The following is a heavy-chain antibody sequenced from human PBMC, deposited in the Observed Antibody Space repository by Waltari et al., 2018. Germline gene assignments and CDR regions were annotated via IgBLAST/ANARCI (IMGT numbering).Heavy chain of an antibody. CDR3: ARDPGPIVGAPDL. V-gene: IGHV1-2*02. CDR1: GYTFTDYH. J-gene: IGHJ5*02. D-gene: IGHD2-21*01. Sequence: QEQLVQSGSEVKKPGASVRVSCQASGYTFTDYHLHWFRQTPNQRFEWMGWFRTTPKQLFEGMGWCNPKKGDADSAANFLGRVTMSMDTSINTGCLDLSGLRSDDTAVYFCARDPGPIVGAPDLWGQGTLVTVFS. CDR2: FRTTPKQLFEGMGWCNPKKGDA.